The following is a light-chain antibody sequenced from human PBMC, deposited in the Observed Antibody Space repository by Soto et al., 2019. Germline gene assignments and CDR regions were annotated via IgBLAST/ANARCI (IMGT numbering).Light chain of an antibody. CDR1: QSVSSN. CDR2: GAS. CDR3: QQYNSWPLA. Sequence: EIVMTQSPATLSVSPGERATLSCRASQSVSSNLAWYQQKPGQDPRLLIYGASTRATGIPARFSGSGSGTEFTLTITSLQSEDFAIYYCQQYNSWPLAFGGGTKVDIK. J-gene: IGKJ4*01. V-gene: IGKV3-15*01.